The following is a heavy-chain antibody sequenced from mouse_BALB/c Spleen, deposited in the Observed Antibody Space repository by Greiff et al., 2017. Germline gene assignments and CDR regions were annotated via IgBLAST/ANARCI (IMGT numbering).Heavy chain of an antibody. CDR1: GYSITSGYY. CDR3: AREGAYYRYDVPYYYAMDY. Sequence: EVQLQESGPGLVKPSQSLSLTCSVTGYSITSGYYWNWIRQFPGNKLEWMGYISYDGSNNYNPSLKNRISITRDTSKNQFFLKLNSVTTVDTATYYCAREGAYYRYDVPYYYAMDYWGQGTSVTVSS. J-gene: IGHJ4*01. D-gene: IGHD2-14*01. CDR2: ISYDGSN. V-gene: IGHV3-6*02.